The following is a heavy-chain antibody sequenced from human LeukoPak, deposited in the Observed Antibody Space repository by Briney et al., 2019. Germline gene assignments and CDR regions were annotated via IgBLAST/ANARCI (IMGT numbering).Heavy chain of an antibody. D-gene: IGHD3-22*01. CDR1: GGSISSSDYY. V-gene: IGHV4-39*01. J-gene: IGHJ4*02. Sequence: PSETLSLTCTVSGGSISSSDYYWGWIRQPPGKGLEWIGSIYYGGNTYYNPSLKSRVTISVDTSKNQFSLKLSSVTAADTAVYYCASYYYDSSGYYYVDYWGQGTLVTVSS. CDR3: ASYYYDSSGYYYVDY. CDR2: IYYGGNT.